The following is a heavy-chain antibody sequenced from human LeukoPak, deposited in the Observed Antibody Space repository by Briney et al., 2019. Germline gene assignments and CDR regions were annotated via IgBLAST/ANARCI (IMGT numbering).Heavy chain of an antibody. J-gene: IGHJ6*02. D-gene: IGHD2-2*02. V-gene: IGHV3-30-3*01. CDR1: GFTFSSYA. CDR2: ISYDGSNK. CDR3: ARDLAGDRPAAIKHYYYYGMDV. Sequence: GGSLRLSCAASGFTFSSYAMHWVRQAPGKGLEWVAVISYDGSNKYYADSVKGRFTISRDNSKNTLSLQMNSLRAEDTAVYYCARDLAGDRPAAIKHYYYYGMDVWGQGTTVTVSS.